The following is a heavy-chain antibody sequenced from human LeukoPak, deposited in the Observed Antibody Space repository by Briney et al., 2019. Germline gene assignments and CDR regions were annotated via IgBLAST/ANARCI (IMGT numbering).Heavy chain of an antibody. CDR2: IYYSGST. V-gene: IGHV4-59*08. Sequence: SETLSLTCTVSGGSISSYYWSWIRQPPGKGLEWIGYIYYSGSTNYNPSLKSRVTISVDTSKNQFSLKLSSVTAADTAVYYCARLSYYYGMDVWGQGTTVTVSS. J-gene: IGHJ6*02. CDR3: ARLSYYYGMDV. CDR1: GGSISSYY.